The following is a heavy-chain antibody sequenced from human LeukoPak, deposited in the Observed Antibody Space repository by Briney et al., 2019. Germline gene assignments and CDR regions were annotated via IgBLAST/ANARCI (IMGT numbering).Heavy chain of an antibody. CDR3: ARQNYGNPDY. D-gene: IGHD3-16*01. CDR2: VSGDGSIT. V-gene: IGHV3-74*01. Sequence: PGGSLRLPCAASGFTYSSNWMHWVRQAPGKGLVWVSRVSGDGSITYYADSVKGRFTMSRDNAKNTLYLQINSLRVEDTAVYYCARQNYGNPDYWGQGTLVTVSS. J-gene: IGHJ4*02. CDR1: GFTYSSNW.